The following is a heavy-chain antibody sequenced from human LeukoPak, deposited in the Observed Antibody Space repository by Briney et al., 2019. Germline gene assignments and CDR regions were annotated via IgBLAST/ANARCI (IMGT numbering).Heavy chain of an antibody. CDR2: IYYSGST. Sequence: KPSETLSHTCTVSGGSISSYYWSWIRQPPGKGLEWIGYIYYSGSTNYNPSLKSRVTISVDTSKNQFSLKLSSVTAADTAVYYCARRRLDAFDIWGQGTMVTVSS. J-gene: IGHJ3*02. V-gene: IGHV4-59*08. CDR1: GGSISSYY. D-gene: IGHD5-24*01. CDR3: ARRRLDAFDI.